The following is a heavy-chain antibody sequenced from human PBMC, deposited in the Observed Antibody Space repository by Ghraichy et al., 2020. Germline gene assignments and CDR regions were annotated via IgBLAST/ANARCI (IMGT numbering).Heavy chain of an antibody. CDR3: AKDSSIGSLEVYYYDGMDV. D-gene: IGHD1-1*01. J-gene: IGHJ6*02. CDR2: ISGSGATT. Sequence: GGSLRLSCAASGFDFSNNAMYWVRQVPGKGLEWVSGISGSGATTSYADSVKGRFTISRDNSENTLYLQLNSLRVEDTAIYYCAKDSSIGSLEVYYYDGMDVWGLGTTVTVSS. CDR1: GFDFSNNA. V-gene: IGHV3-23*01.